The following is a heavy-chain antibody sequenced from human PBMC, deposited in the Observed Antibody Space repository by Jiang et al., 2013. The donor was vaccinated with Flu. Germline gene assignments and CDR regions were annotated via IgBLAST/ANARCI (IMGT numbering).Heavy chain of an antibody. CDR1: GDSVRRYS. Sequence: SGSGLVKPLETLSLTCTVSGDSVRRYSWSWVRQAAGKGLEWIGRSSSGGQVAHSPSLKSRISMSVDTSKNQFSLRLRSVTAADTARYYCVYDESDYYWGRFDFWGRGTLVTVSS. CDR2: SSSGGQV. V-gene: IGHV4-4*07. D-gene: IGHD3-22*01. CDR3: VYDESDYYWGRFDF. J-gene: IGHJ4*02.